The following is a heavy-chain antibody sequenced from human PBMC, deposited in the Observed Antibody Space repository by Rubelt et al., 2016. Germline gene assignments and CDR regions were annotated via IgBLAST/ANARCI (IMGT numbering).Heavy chain of an antibody. J-gene: IGHJ4*02. CDR2: IHSGGTT. CDR1: GFTFTSYS. D-gene: IGHD3-10*01. V-gene: IGHV3-66*01. CDR3: ASDGSSRPIEY. Sequence: GGGLVQPGGSLRLSCTASGFTFTSYSMNWVRQAPGKGLEWLSVIHSGGTTDYAASVRGRFTISRDNSKNTLYLQMNSLRAEDTAVYYCASDGSSRPIEYWGQGTLVTVSS.